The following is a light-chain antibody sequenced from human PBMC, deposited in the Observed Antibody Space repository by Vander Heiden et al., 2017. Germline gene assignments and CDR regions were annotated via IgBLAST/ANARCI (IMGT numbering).Light chain of an antibody. V-gene: IGLV1-51*01. Sequence: QSVLTQPPSVSEAPGQRVTISCSGRSSNIGNNYVSWYQHLPGTSPKLLIYDNNKRPSGIPDRFSGSKSGTSATLGITGLQTGDEADYYCATWDTSLSAVVFGGGTKLTVL. J-gene: IGLJ2*01. CDR2: DNN. CDR3: ATWDTSLSAVV. CDR1: SSNIGNNY.